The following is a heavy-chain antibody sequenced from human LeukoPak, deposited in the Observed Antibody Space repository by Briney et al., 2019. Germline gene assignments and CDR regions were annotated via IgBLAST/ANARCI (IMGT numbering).Heavy chain of an antibody. CDR1: GFTLGNYA. CDR3: MRGPATDYYDTSGYCDY. Sequence: PGRSLRLSCEASGFTLGNYAMHWVRQAPGKGLEWVTNISFDGKNKHYVGSVKGRFTISRDNSKNTLYLQMSTLRPEDTAVYYCMRGPATDYYDTSGYCDYWGQGTLVSVSS. V-gene: IGHV3-30*15. J-gene: IGHJ4*02. CDR2: ISFDGKNK. D-gene: IGHD3-22*01.